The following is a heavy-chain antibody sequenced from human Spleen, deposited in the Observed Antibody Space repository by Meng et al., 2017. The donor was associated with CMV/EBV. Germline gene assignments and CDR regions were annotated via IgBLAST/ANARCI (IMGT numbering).Heavy chain of an antibody. CDR3: ARVGEAARLLDY. V-gene: IGHV3-11*06. D-gene: IGHD6-6*01. J-gene: IGHJ4*02. CDR2: ISSSSSYT. CDR1: GFTFSDYY. Sequence: QVQLVESGVGLVKPGGSLRLSCAASGFTFSDYYMSWIRQAPGKGLEWVSYISSSSSYTNYADSVKGRFTISRDNAKNSLYLQMNSLRAEDTAVYYCARVGEAARLLDYWGQGTLVTVSS.